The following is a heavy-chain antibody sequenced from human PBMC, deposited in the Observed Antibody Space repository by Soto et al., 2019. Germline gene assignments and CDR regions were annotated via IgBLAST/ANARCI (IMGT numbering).Heavy chain of an antibody. J-gene: IGHJ4*02. V-gene: IGHV4-39*01. D-gene: IGHD1-26*01. CDR3: ARRHPRIESYHGHFEY. CDR1: GGSISSSSYY. Sequence: PSETLSLTCTVSGGSISSSSYYWGWIRQPPGKGLEWIGNIYYSGSTYYNPSLKSRVTISVDTSKDQFSLKLSSVTAADTAVYYCARRHPRIESYHGHFEYWGPGTLVTVSS. CDR2: IYYSGST.